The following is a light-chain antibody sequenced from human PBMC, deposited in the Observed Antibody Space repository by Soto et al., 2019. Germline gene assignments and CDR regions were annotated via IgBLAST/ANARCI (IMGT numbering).Light chain of an antibody. V-gene: IGKV3-20*01. J-gene: IGKJ4*01. CDR1: QSVRNNY. CDR2: EAA. Sequence: EILLTQSPGTLSLSPGETATLSCRASQSVRNNYLAWYQQRPAQPPRLLMYEAATRASGIPDRCSGSVSGTDVTLTILRLEPEDFALYVFQQYETSPVTFGGGTKVEI. CDR3: QQYETSPVT.